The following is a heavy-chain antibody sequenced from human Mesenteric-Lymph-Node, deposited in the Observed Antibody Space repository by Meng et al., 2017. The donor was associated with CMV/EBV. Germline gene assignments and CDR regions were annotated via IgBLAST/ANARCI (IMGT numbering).Heavy chain of an antibody. CDR1: GGSISSYY. Sequence: GSLRLSCTVSGGSISSYYWSWFRQPPGKGLEWIGYIYYTGSTNYNPSLKSRVTMSLDTSKNQFSLNLSSATAADTAVYYCARDFNWGSFDSWGQGTRVTVSS. CDR3: ARDFNWGSFDS. V-gene: IGHV4-59*01. J-gene: IGHJ4*02. CDR2: IYYTGST. D-gene: IGHD7-27*01.